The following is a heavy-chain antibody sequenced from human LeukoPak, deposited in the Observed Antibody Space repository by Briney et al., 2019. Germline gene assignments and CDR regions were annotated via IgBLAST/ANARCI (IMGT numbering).Heavy chain of an antibody. D-gene: IGHD2-2*01. CDR3: VRADCSSTSCYEFDY. CDR2: VRSSGSTI. Sequence: GGSLRLSCAASGFTFSDYYMSWIRQAPGKGLEWVSYVRSSGSTIYYADSVKGRFTISRDNAKNSLYLQMNSLRAEDTAVYYCVRADCSSTSCYEFDYWGQGTLVTVSS. CDR1: GFTFSDYY. V-gene: IGHV3-11*04. J-gene: IGHJ4*02.